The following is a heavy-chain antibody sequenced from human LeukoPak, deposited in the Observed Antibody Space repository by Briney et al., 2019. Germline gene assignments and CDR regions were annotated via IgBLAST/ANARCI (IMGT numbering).Heavy chain of an antibody. CDR3: ATASLSTDYCSGGSCYSLDY. D-gene: IGHD2-15*01. V-gene: IGHV1-24*01. CDR2: FDPEDGET. CDR1: GYTLIELS. Sequence: ASVKVSCKVSGYTLIELSMHWVRRDPGKGLEWMGGFDPEDGETIYAQKFQGRVTMTEDTSTDTAYMELSSLRSEDTAVYYCATASLSTDYCSGGSCYSLDYWGQGTLVTVSS. J-gene: IGHJ4*02.